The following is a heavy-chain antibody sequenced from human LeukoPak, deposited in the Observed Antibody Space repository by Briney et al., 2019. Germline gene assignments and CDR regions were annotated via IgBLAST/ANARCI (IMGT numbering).Heavy chain of an antibody. Sequence: SETLSLTCTVSGGSINNYYWSWIRQPPGKGLEWIGYIYYSGSTNYNPSLKGRVTISVDTSKNQFSLKMSSLTAADTAVYYCARHRGSGYPYFDYWGQGTLVTVSS. J-gene: IGHJ4*02. CDR2: IYYSGST. D-gene: IGHD3-22*01. CDR1: GGSINNYY. CDR3: ARHRGSGYPYFDY. V-gene: IGHV4-59*01.